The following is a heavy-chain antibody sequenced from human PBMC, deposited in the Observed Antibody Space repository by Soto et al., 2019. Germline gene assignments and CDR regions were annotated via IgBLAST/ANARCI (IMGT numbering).Heavy chain of an antibody. J-gene: IGHJ4*02. CDR1: GFTFSSYG. D-gene: IGHD5-12*01. Sequence: GGSLRLSCAASGFTFSSYGMHLVRQAPGKGLEWVAVIWYDGSNKYYADSVKGRFTISRDNSKNTLYLQMNSLRAEDTAVYYCASGRDGYNVNWGQGTLVTVSS. CDR2: IWYDGSNK. CDR3: ASGRDGYNVN. V-gene: IGHV3-33*01.